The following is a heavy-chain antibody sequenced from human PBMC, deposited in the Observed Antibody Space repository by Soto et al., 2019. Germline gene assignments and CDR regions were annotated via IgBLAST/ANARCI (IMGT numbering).Heavy chain of an antibody. V-gene: IGHV1-69*01. CDR3: ARERDVGDCYSFGIFYL. CDR1: GGTFSSHA. CDR2: IIPMFGTP. D-gene: IGHD2-21*01. Sequence: QVQLVQSGAEVKKPGSSVRVSCKASGGTFSSHAFTWVRQAPGQGLEWMGGIIPMFGTPNYAQKFQGRLTIAAESGTSYMELRSLRAEDSAVFFCARERDVGDCYSFGIFYLWGQGTLVTVSS. J-gene: IGHJ5*02.